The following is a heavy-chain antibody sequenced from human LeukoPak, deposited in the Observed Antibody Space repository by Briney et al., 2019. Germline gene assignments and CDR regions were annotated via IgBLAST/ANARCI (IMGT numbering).Heavy chain of an antibody. CDR3: ARVAAAGTFFDY. D-gene: IGHD6-13*01. CDR1: GGSISSSNW. V-gene: IGHV4-4*02. CDR2: IYHSGST. J-gene: IGHJ4*02. Sequence: SETLSLTCAVSGGSISSSNWWSWVRQPPGKGLEWIGEIYHSGSTNYNPSLKSRVTLSVDKSKNQFSLKLSSVTAADTAVYYCARVAAAGTFFDYWGQETLVTVSS.